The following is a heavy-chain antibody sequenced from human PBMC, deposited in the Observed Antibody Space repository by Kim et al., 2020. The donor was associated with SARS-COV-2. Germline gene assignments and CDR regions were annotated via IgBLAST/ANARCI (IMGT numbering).Heavy chain of an antibody. D-gene: IGHD1-7*01. Sequence: QKFQGRVTITADESTSTAYMELSSLRSEDTAVYYCSGITGTNEYYYGMDVWGQGTTVTVSS. CDR3: SGITGTNEYYYGMDV. V-gene: IGHV1-69*01. J-gene: IGHJ6*02.